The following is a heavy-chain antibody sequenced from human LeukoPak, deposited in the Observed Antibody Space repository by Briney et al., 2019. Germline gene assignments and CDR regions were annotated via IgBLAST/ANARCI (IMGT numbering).Heavy chain of an antibody. CDR3: ARVATTATTSGFDY. Sequence: GGSLRLSCAASGFTFSSYSMNWVRQAPGKGLEWVSSISSSSSYIYYADSVKGRFTISRDNAKNSLYLQMNSLRAEDTAVYYCARVATTATTSGFDYWGQGTLVTVSS. D-gene: IGHD2/OR15-2a*01. V-gene: IGHV3-21*01. CDR1: GFTFSSYS. J-gene: IGHJ4*02. CDR2: ISSSSSYI.